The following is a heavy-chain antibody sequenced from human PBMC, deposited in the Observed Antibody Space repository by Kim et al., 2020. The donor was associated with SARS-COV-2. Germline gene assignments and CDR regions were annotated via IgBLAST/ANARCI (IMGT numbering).Heavy chain of an antibody. CDR2: ISPSGNS. Sequence: SETLSLTCAVYGGSFSGYYWGWIRQPPGKGLEWIGEISPSGNSYYNPSLMSRFTLSVDSSKNQFSLKMDSVTAADTAGYYCTRVAYSQGRRREFDYLGQG. V-gene: IGHV4-34*01. CDR3: TRVAYSQGRRREFDY. J-gene: IGHJ4*02. CDR1: GGSFSGYY. D-gene: IGHD2-21*01.